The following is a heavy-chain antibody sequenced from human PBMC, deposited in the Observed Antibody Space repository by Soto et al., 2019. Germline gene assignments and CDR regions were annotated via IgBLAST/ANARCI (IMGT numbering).Heavy chain of an antibody. CDR2: INPKSGDT. Sequence: QVRWVQSGPGVRRPGASVTVSCKASGYTFTHYFIHWVRRAPGQGLEWMGYINPKSGDTHYSQTFRGRVSMTVDTSTDTASVGLSSLKSDDTAVYFCARVPGHKNSRGDFWGQGTPITVSS. J-gene: IGHJ4*02. V-gene: IGHV1-2*02. CDR1: GYTFTHYF. CDR3: ARVPGHKNSRGDF. D-gene: IGHD3-10*01.